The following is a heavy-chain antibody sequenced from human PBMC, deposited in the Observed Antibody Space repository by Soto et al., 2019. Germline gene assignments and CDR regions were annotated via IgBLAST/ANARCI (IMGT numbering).Heavy chain of an antibody. CDR3: ARAHEVAWFDS. J-gene: IGHJ5*01. Sequence: LSCPASGFSFSSYTMNWVRQAPGKGLQWVASITNRGTHTYSTDSVKGRFTISRDNDKNSVYLQMNNLRAEDTATYYCARAHEVAWFDSWGLGTLVTVSS. V-gene: IGHV3-21*04. D-gene: IGHD2-15*01. CDR1: GFSFSSYT. CDR2: ITNRGTHT.